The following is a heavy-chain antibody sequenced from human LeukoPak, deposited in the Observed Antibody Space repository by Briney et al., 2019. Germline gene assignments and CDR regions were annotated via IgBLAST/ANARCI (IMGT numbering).Heavy chain of an antibody. CDR1: GFTFSSYG. D-gene: IGHD3-10*01. CDR2: ISGSGGST. CDR3: VKVTKSASGERFDP. J-gene: IGHJ5*02. V-gene: IGHV3-23*01. Sequence: GGSLRLSCAASGFTFSSYGMSWVRQAPGKGLEWVSAISGSGGSTYYADSVKGRFTISRDNSKNTLCLQMNSLRVEDTAVYYCVKVTKSASGERFDPWGQGTLVTVSS.